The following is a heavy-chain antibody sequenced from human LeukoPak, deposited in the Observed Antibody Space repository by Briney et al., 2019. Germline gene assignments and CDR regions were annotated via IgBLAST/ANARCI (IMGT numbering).Heavy chain of an antibody. D-gene: IGHD6-19*01. V-gene: IGHV3-9*01. CDR3: AKAGYSSGWPDY. CDR1: GFTFDDYA. CDR2: ISWNSGSI. J-gene: IGHJ4*02. Sequence: GGSLRLSCAASGFTFDDYAMHWVRQAPGKGLEWVSDISWNSGSIGYADSVKGRFTISRDNAKNSLYLQMNSLRAEDTALYYCAKAGYSSGWPDYWGQGTLVTVSS.